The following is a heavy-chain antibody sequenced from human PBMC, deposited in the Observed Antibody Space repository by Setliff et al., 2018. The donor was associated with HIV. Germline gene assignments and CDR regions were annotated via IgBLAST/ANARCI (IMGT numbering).Heavy chain of an antibody. CDR2: IYSGGSS. CDR3: ARGGPSSKYFDL. CDR1: SGSINGDY. V-gene: IGHV4-59*01. Sequence: LSLTCTVSSGSINGDYWSWIRQSPGKGLEWTGYIYSGGSSNYNPSLKTRVTISLDTSKNHFSLQLTSLTAADTAVYYCARGGPSSKYFDLWGRGTLVTVSS. D-gene: IGHD2-2*01. J-gene: IGHJ2*01.